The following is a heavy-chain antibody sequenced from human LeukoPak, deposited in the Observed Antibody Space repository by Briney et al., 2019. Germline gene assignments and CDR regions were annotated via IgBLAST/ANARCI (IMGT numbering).Heavy chain of an antibody. J-gene: IGHJ4*02. CDR3: AKSDGIVVVPAAIDY. Sequence: GGSLRLSCAASGFTFSNYTMNWVRQAPGKGLEWVSSISSSSSYIHYADSVKGRFSISRDNAKNSLYLQMNSLRAEDTAVYYCAKSDGIVVVPAAIDYWGQGTLVTVSS. CDR2: ISSSSSYI. V-gene: IGHV3-21*04. D-gene: IGHD2-2*01. CDR1: GFTFSNYT.